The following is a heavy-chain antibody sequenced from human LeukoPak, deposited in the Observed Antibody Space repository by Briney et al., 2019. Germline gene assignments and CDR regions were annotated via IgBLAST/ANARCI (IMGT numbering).Heavy chain of an antibody. CDR2: MNPNSGNT. V-gene: IGHV1-8*01. CDR3: ARTPRITMVRGVRYGMDV. D-gene: IGHD3-10*01. J-gene: IGHJ6*02. CDR1: GYTFTSYD. Sequence: ASVKVSCKASGYTFTSYDINWVRQATGQGLEWMGWMNPNSGNTGYAQKFQGRVTMTRNTSISTAYMELSSLRSEDTAVYYCARTPRITMVRGVRYGMDVWGQGTTVTVSS.